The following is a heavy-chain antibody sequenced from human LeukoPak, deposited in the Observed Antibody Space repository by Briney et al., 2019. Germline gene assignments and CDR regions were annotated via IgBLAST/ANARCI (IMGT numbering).Heavy chain of an antibody. CDR3: ARRYYDSSGYSRHFDY. Sequence: GESLKISCKGSGYSFNSYWIGWVRQMPGKGLEWMGLIYPGDTDTRYSPSFQGQVTISADKSISTAYLQWSSLKTSDTAMYFCARRYYDSSGYSRHFDYWGQGTLVTVSS. CDR1: GYSFNSYW. V-gene: IGHV5-51*01. CDR2: IYPGDTDT. D-gene: IGHD3-22*01. J-gene: IGHJ4*02.